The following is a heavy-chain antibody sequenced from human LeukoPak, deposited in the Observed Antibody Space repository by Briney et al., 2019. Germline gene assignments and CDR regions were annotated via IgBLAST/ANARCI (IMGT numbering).Heavy chain of an antibody. Sequence: PSETLSLTCVVYGGSFSGYSWSWIRRPPGKGLEWIGEINQRRNTNYNPSLKSRVTISIDTSKNQFSLKLSSVTAADTAVYYCARSDGYNEGFDYWGQGTLVTVSS. CDR3: ARSDGYNEGFDY. CDR2: INQRRNT. J-gene: IGHJ4*02. D-gene: IGHD5-24*01. CDR1: GGSFSGYS. V-gene: IGHV4-34*01.